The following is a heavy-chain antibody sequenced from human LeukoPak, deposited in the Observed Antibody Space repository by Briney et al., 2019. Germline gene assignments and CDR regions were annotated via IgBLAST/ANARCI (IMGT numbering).Heavy chain of an antibody. J-gene: IGHJ5*02. V-gene: IGHV4-59*08. Sequence: SPSETLSLTCTVSGGSINGYYWSWIRQPPGKGLEWIGYIYYSGNTNYNPSLKSRVTISVDTSKNQFSLKLSSVTAADTAVYYCARGMVATTSNWFDPWGQGTLVTVSS. CDR1: GGSINGYY. D-gene: IGHD5-12*01. CDR3: ARGMVATTSNWFDP. CDR2: IYYSGNT.